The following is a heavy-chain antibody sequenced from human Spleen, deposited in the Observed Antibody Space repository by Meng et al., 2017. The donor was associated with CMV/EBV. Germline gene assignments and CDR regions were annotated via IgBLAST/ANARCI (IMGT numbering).Heavy chain of an antibody. V-gene: IGHV3-48*03. CDR1: GFTFRNYE. D-gene: IGHD6-6*01. Sequence: GESLKISCAVSGFTFRNYEMNWVRQAPGKGLEWVSYISSSGGTIYYADSVKGRFTISRDTAENSLSLQLNSLTAEDTAVYYCARDRHQYSSSSSCFDYWGQGTLVTVSS. J-gene: IGHJ4*02. CDR3: ARDRHQYSSSSSCFDY. CDR2: ISSSGGTI.